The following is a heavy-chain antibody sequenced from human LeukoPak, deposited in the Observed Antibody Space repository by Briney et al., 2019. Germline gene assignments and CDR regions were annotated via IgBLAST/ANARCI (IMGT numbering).Heavy chain of an antibody. CDR2: IIPIFGTA. CDR3: ARGGSGWYTYNWFDP. V-gene: IGHV1-69*05. D-gene: IGHD6-19*01. CDR1: GGTFSSYA. J-gene: IGHJ5*02. Sequence: SVKVSCKASGGTFSSYAISWVRQAPGQGLEWMGRIIPIFGTADYAQKFQGRVTITTDDSTSTAYMELSSLRSRDTAVYYCARGGSGWYTYNWFDPWGQGTLVTVSS.